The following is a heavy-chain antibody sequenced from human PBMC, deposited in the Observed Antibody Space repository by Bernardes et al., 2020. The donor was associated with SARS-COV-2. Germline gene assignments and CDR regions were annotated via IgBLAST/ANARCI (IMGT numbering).Heavy chain of an antibody. D-gene: IGHD2-15*01. CDR1: GFTFRSYA. CDR2: ISYDGSNK. Sequence: GGSLRLSCAASGFTFRSYAMHWVRQAPGKGLEWVAVISYDGSNKYYADSVKGRFTISRDNSKNTLYLQMNSLRAEDTAVYYCARDYCSGGSCYYFDYWGQGTLVTGSS. CDR3: ARDYCSGGSCYYFDY. V-gene: IGHV3-30-3*01. J-gene: IGHJ4*02.